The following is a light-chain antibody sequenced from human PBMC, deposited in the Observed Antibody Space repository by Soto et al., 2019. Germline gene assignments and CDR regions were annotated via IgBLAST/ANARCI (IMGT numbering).Light chain of an antibody. CDR1: SSDIGGYYY. CDR2: QVT. V-gene: IGLV2-14*01. J-gene: IGLJ1*01. CDR3: TSYSSSDIFYV. Sequence: QSVLTQPASVSGSPGQSITISCTGTSSDIGGYYYVSGYQHHPGKAPKLLIYQVTNRPSRVSNRFSGSKSGNTASLTISGLQADDEADYYCTSYSSSDIFYVFGTGTKVTVL.